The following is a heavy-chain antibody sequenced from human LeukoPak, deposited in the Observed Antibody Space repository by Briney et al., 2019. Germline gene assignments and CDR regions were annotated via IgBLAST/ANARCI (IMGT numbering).Heavy chain of an antibody. J-gene: IGHJ5*02. CDR3: ARGRHYGDYGLNWFDP. D-gene: IGHD4-17*01. CDR2: IHHSGST. V-gene: IGHV4-34*01. CDR1: GGTFSGYY. Sequence: SETLSLTCAVYGGTFSGYYWSWIRQPPGKGLEWIGEIHHSGSTNYKPSLKSRVTISVDTSKNQFSLKLSSVTAADTAVYYCARGRHYGDYGLNWFDPWGQGTLVTVSS.